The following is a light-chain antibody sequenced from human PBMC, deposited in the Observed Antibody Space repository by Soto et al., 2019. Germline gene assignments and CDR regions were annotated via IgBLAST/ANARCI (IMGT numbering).Light chain of an antibody. CDR2: KAS. CDR1: QSISSW. J-gene: IGKJ1*01. V-gene: IGKV1-5*03. Sequence: DIQMTQSPSTLSASVGDRVTITCRASQSISSWLAWYQQKPGQAPKPLIYKASTLQSGVPSRFSGSGSGTEFTLAISSLQPDDSATYYCQQYNDNWTFGQGTQVDIK. CDR3: QQYNDNWT.